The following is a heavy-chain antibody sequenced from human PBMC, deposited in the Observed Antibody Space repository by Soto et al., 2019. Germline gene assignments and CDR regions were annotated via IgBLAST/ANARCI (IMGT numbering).Heavy chain of an antibody. CDR1: GFTFSDYY. CDR2: ISSSGSTI. V-gene: IGHV3-11*01. Sequence: PGVSLRLSCAACGFTFSDYYMSWIRQAPGKGLEWVSYISSSGSTIYYADSVKGRFTISRDNAKNSLYLQMNSLRAEDTAVYYCARLNHLWSGYYNGWFDPWGQGTLVTVSS. CDR3: ARLNHLWSGYYNGWFDP. J-gene: IGHJ5*02. D-gene: IGHD3-3*01.